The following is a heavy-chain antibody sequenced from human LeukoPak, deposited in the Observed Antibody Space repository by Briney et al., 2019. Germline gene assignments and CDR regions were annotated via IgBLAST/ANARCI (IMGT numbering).Heavy chain of an antibody. Sequence: GGALRLSCAASGFTFNSYSMNWVRQAPGEGVEWVSSISSSSSYIYYADSVKGRFTISRDNAKNSLYLQMNSLRAEDTAVYYCARDDYDFWSGYYYYYYGMDVWGQGTTVTVSS. J-gene: IGHJ6*02. CDR3: ARDDYDFWSGYYYYYYGMDV. CDR1: GFTFNSYS. D-gene: IGHD3-3*01. CDR2: ISSSSSYI. V-gene: IGHV3-21*01.